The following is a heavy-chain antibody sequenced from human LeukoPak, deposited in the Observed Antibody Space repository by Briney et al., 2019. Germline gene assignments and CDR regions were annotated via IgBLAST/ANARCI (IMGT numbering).Heavy chain of an antibody. V-gene: IGHV4-39*01. CDR3: ARQGDTIFGVVDY. J-gene: IGHJ4*02. Sequence: SETLSLTCTVSGGSISSSSYYWGWIRQPRGKGLEWIGSIYYSGSTYYNPSLKSRVTISVDTSKNQFSLKLSSVTAADTAVYYCARQGDTIFGVVDYWGQGTLVTVSS. CDR1: GGSISSSSYY. CDR2: IYYSGST. D-gene: IGHD3-3*01.